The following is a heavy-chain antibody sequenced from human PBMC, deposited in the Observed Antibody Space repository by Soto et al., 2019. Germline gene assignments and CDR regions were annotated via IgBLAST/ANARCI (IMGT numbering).Heavy chain of an antibody. D-gene: IGHD4-17*01. CDR3: AREGGDYGGNSGLAFDI. CDR2: INPQSGGT. V-gene: IGHV1-2*04. CDR1: GYTFTGYY. Sequence: ASVKVSCKASGYTFTGYYMHWVRQAPGQGLEWVGWINPQSGGTNYAQKFQDWVTMTRDTSISTAYMELSRLKSDDTALYYCAREGGDYGGNSGLAFDISGQGTLVTVSS. J-gene: IGHJ3*02.